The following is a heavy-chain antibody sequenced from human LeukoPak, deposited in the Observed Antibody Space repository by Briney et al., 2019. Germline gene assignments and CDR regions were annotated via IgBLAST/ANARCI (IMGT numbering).Heavy chain of an antibody. V-gene: IGHV3-74*01. CDR3: AREPFKTDYDFWSGYYWFDY. CDR2: INSDGSST. D-gene: IGHD3-3*01. CDR1: GFTFSSYA. J-gene: IGHJ4*02. Sequence: TGGSLRLSCAASGFTFSSYAMSWVRQAPGKGLVWVSRINSDGSSTSYADSVKGRFTISRDNAKNTLYLQMNSLRAEDTAVYYCAREPFKTDYDFWSGYYWFDYWGQGTLVTVSS.